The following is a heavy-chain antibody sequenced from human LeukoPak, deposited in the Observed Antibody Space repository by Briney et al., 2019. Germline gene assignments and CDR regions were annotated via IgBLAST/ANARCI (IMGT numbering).Heavy chain of an antibody. CDR3: SVSLNS. J-gene: IGHJ4*02. CDR1: GLKFSDYW. V-gene: IGHV3-7*01. D-gene: IGHD1-26*01. CDR2: INQKGGDT. Sequence: GGSLRLSCAVSGLKFSDYWMDWVRQAPGKGLEWVANINQKGGDTNYVGSVRGRFTISRDNAKNTVFLQMNSLRAEDTAVYYCSVSLNSWGQGTRVTVSP.